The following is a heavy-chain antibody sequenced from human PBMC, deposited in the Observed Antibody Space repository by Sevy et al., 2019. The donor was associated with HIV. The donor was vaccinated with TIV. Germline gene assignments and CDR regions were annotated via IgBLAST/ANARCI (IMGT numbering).Heavy chain of an antibody. D-gene: IGHD6-19*01. CDR3: AKDDGYTTVWYPSFDY. J-gene: IGHJ4*02. Sequence: GSLRLSCAASGFSFSSNGMHWVRQAPGKGLEWVAVISYAGSHKYYADSVKGRFTISRDNSKNTLYLQMNSLRAEDTAVYHCAKDDGYTTVWYPSFDYWGQGTLVTVSS. CDR1: GFSFSSNG. V-gene: IGHV3-30*18. CDR2: ISYAGSHK.